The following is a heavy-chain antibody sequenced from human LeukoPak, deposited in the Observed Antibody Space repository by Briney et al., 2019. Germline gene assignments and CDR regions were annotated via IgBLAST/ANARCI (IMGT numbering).Heavy chain of an antibody. D-gene: IGHD2-2*01. CDR3: ARSIVPAATFDY. J-gene: IGHJ4*02. Sequence: GGSLRLSCAASGFPVSSNYMRWVRQAPGKGLEGVSVIYSGGSTYYADFVKGGFTISRDNSKNTLYLQMNSLRAEDTAVYYCARSIVPAATFDYWGQGTLVTVSA. CDR2: IYSGGST. V-gene: IGHV3-66*01. CDR1: GFPVSSNY.